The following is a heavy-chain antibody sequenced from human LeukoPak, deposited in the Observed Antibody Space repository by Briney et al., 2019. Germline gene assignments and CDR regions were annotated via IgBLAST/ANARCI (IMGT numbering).Heavy chain of an antibody. CDR2: INPNSGGT. Sequence: ASVKVSCKASGYTFTSYGISWVRQAPGQGLEWMGWINPNSGGTNYAQKFQGRVTMTRDTSISTAHMELSRLRSDDTAVYYCARVALGIFDAFDIWGQGTMVTVSS. CDR1: GYTFTSYG. CDR3: ARVALGIFDAFDI. D-gene: IGHD7-27*01. J-gene: IGHJ3*02. V-gene: IGHV1-2*02.